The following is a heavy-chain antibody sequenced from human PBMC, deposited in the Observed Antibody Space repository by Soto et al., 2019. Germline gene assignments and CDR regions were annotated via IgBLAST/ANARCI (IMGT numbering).Heavy chain of an antibody. V-gene: IGHV1-69*01. CDR2: IIPIFGTA. D-gene: IGHD3-22*01. CDR3: ASGSSYDSSGYYSRALVYYYYYGMDV. Sequence: QVQLVQSGAEVKKPGSSVKVSCKASGGTFSSYAISWVRQAPGQGLEWMGGIIPIFGTANYAQKFQGRVTITAAESTSTAYMGLSSLRSEDTAVYYCASGSSYDSSGYYSRALVYYYYYGMDVWGQGTTVTVSS. J-gene: IGHJ6*02. CDR1: GGTFSSYA.